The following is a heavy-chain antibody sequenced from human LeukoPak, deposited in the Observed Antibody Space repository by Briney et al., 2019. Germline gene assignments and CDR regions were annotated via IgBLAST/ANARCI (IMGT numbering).Heavy chain of an antibody. CDR3: ARDKARSLSPRRAFDI. CDR1: GYTFTSYD. D-gene: IGHD3-16*02. CDR2: ISAYNGNT. V-gene: IGHV1-18*01. J-gene: IGHJ3*02. Sequence: ASVKVSCKASGYTFTSYDISWVRQAPGQGLEWMGWISAYNGNTNYAQKLQGRVTMTTDTSTSTAYMELRSLRSDDTAVYYCARDKARSLSPRRAFDIWGQGTMVTVSS.